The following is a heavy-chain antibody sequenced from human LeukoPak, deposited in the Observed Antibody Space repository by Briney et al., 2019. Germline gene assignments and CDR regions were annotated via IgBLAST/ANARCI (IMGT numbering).Heavy chain of an antibody. V-gene: IGHV4-34*01. CDR1: GGSFSGYY. J-gene: IGHJ4*02. CDR2: INHSGST. D-gene: IGHD2-2*01. CDR3: ARRAVGYCSSTSCRGFDY. Sequence: SETLSLTCAVYGGSFSGYYWSWIRQPPGKGLEWIGEINHSGSTNYNPSLKSRVTISVDTSKNQFSLKLSSVTAADTAVYYRARRAVGYCSSTSCRGFDYWGQGTLVTVSS.